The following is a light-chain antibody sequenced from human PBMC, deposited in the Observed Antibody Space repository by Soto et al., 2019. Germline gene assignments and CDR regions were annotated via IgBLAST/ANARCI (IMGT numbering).Light chain of an antibody. V-gene: IGLV2-14*01. CDR1: SSDVGGYNY. CDR2: GVS. CDR3: SSYTGNCPFFV. J-gene: IGLJ1*01. Sequence: QSVLTQPASVSGSDGQSITISCTGTSSDVGGYNYVSWYQQRPGKAPKLMIFGVSNRPSGVSNRFSGSKSDNTASLTISGLQGDDEADYYCSSYTGNCPFFVFGTGTKVTVL.